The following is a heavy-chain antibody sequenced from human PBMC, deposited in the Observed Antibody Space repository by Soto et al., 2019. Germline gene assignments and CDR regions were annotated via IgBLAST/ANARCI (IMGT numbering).Heavy chain of an antibody. D-gene: IGHD6-13*01. CDR3: AARIAAAGPNIYFDY. CDR1: GGSISSYY. Sequence: QVQLQESGPGLVKPSETLSLTCTVSGGSISSYYWSWIRQPPGKGLEWIGYIYYSGSTNYNPSLKSRVTISVETSKNQFSLKLSSVTAADTAVYYCAARIAAAGPNIYFDYWGQGTLVTVSS. J-gene: IGHJ4*02. CDR2: IYYSGST. V-gene: IGHV4-59*01.